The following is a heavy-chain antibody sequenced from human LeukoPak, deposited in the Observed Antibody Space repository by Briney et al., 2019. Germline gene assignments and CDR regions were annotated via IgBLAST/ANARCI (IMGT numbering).Heavy chain of an antibody. V-gene: IGHV1-18*01. CDR3: ARHTGSLYDFWSGYIDY. D-gene: IGHD3-3*01. CDR1: GYTFTSYG. Sequence: ASVKVSCKASGYTFTSYGISWVRQAPGQGLEWMGWISVYNGNTKYVQKFQGRVTMTTDISTRTAYMELRSLRSDDTAVYYCARHTGSLYDFWSGYIDYWGQGTLVTVSS. J-gene: IGHJ4*02. CDR2: ISVYNGNT.